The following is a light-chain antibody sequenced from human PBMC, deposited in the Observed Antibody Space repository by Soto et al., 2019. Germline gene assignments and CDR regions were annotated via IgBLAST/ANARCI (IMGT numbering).Light chain of an antibody. CDR3: HQNYSPPAT. CDR2: EAS. Sequence: DIRMTQSPSSLSASVGDRVTIACRASQSIDTHLNWYQQHPGKAPNALIYEASNLQSGVPSRFSGSGSGTDFTLTISGLQNNDSATYYCHQNYSPPATFGQGTKMEIK. J-gene: IGKJ1*01. CDR1: QSIDTH. V-gene: IGKV1-39*01.